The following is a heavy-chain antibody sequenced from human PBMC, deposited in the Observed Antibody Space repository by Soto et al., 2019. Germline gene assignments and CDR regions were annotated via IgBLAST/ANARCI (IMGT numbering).Heavy chain of an antibody. CDR2: IKTNAAGGTT. D-gene: IGHD4-17*01. CDR3: TTDRATVSAGFDY. CDR1: GFTFSNAW. V-gene: IGHV3-15*01. J-gene: IGHJ4*02. Sequence: EVQVVESGGDLVKPGWSLRLSCEASGFTFSNAWMSWVRQAPGKGLEWVGRIKTNAAGGTTDYAAPVKGRFTISRDDLRTTVYLQMGSLRTEDTGVYYCTTDRATVSAGFDYWGQGTLVAVSS.